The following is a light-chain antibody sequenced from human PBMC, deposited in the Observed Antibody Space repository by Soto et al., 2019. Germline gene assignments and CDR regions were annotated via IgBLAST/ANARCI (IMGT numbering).Light chain of an antibody. CDR3: QQRSNWPGT. Sequence: EIVVTQSPATLSVSPGERATLSCRASQSVSSYLAWYQQKPGQAPRLLIYDASNRATGIPARFSGSGSGTDFTLTISSLEPEDFAVYYCQQRSNWPGTFGQGTKV. V-gene: IGKV3-11*01. J-gene: IGKJ1*01. CDR2: DAS. CDR1: QSVSSY.